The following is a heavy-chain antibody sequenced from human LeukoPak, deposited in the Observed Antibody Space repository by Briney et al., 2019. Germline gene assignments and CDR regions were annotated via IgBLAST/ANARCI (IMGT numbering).Heavy chain of an antibody. Sequence: SETLSLTCTVSGGSISSGGYYWSWIRQPPGKGLEWIGYIYHSGSTYYNPSLKSRVTISVDRSKNQFSLKLSSVTAADTAVYYCAREGYCSSTSCSEGYYYYYYMDVWGKGTTVAVSS. D-gene: IGHD2-2*01. CDR2: IYHSGST. V-gene: IGHV4-30-2*01. CDR3: AREGYCSSTSCSEGYYYYYYMDV. CDR1: GGSISSGGYY. J-gene: IGHJ6*03.